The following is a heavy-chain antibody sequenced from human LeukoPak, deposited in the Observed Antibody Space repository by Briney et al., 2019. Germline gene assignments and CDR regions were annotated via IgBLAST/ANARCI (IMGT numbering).Heavy chain of an antibody. Sequence: GGSLRLSCAASGFTFSNAWMSWVRQAPGKGLEWVGRIKSKTDGGTTDYAAPVKGRFTISRDDSKNTLYLQMNSLKTEDTAVYYCTTDIGSGQGSSTSCYLGYWGQGTLVTVSS. D-gene: IGHD2-2*01. J-gene: IGHJ4*02. CDR1: GFTFSNAW. V-gene: IGHV3-15*01. CDR3: TTDIGSGQGSSTSCYLGY. CDR2: IKSKTDGGTT.